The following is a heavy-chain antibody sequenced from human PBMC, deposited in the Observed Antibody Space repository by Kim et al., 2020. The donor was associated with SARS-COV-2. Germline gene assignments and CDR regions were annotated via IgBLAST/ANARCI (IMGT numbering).Heavy chain of an antibody. V-gene: IGHV3-21*01. Sequence: GGSLRLSCGASGFTFSTYTMNWVRQAPGKGLEWVSSISSSSSYIYYANSVKGRFTISRDNAKNSLYLQMNSLRAEDTAVYYCARDLQPDTYTSSGYVENFHHWGQGILLTVSS. CDR2: ISSSSSYI. J-gene: IGHJ1*01. CDR3: ARDLQPDTYTSSGYVENFHH. CDR1: GFTFSTYT. D-gene: IGHD6-13*01.